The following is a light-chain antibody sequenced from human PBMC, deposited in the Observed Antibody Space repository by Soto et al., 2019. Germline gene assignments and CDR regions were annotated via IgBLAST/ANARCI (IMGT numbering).Light chain of an antibody. CDR3: EYYGDSII. V-gene: IGKV3-20*01. CDR2: GTS. CDR1: QSISNNH. Sequence: EIVLTRSPGTVSLSPGERVTLSCRASQSISNNHLAWYQQKPGQAPRLLIHGTSNRATGIPDRFSGSGSGTDFTLTFSRLEPEDFAVYYCEYYGDSIIFGGGTKVDIK. J-gene: IGKJ4*01.